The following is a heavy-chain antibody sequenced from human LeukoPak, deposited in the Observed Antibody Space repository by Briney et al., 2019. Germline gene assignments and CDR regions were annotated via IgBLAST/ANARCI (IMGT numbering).Heavy chain of an antibody. CDR2: INPNSGGT. V-gene: IGHV1-2*02. D-gene: IGHD6-13*01. J-gene: IGHJ4*02. CDR1: GYTFTGYY. Sequence: ASVKVSCKAAGYTFTGYYMHWVRQAPGQGLEWMGWINPNSGGTNYVQKFQGRVTMTRDTSISTAYMELSRLRSDDTAVYYCARVVKSPGYSSSRYSYWGQGTLVTVSS. CDR3: ARVVKSPGYSSSRYSY.